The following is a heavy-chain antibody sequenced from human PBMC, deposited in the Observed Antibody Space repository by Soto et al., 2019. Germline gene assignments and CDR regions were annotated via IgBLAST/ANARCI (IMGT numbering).Heavy chain of an antibody. V-gene: IGHV1-46*01. Sequence: TPVKVSGNASGYTVTSYYMHLVRHAPGQGLEWMGIINPSGGSTSYAQKFQGRVTMTRDTSTSTVYMELSSLRAEETAVYYCARDGEDGYNIDYWGKGTLVTVSS. J-gene: IGHJ4*02. CDR2: INPSGGST. CDR1: GYTVTSYY. D-gene: IGHD5-12*01. CDR3: ARDGEDGYNIDY.